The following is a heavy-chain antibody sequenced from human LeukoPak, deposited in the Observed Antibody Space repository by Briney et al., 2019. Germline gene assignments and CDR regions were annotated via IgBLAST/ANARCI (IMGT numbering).Heavy chain of an antibody. CDR1: GFTFSSYA. J-gene: IGHJ4*02. CDR3: AKDLILSGYSYGPIFDY. V-gene: IGHV3-23*01. Sequence: PGGSLRLSCAASGFTFSSYAMSWVRQAPGKGLEWVSAISGSGGSTYYADSVKGRFTISRDNSKNTLYLQMNSLRAEDTAVYYCAKDLILSGYSYGPIFDYWGQGTLVTVSS. CDR2: ISGSGGST. D-gene: IGHD5-18*01.